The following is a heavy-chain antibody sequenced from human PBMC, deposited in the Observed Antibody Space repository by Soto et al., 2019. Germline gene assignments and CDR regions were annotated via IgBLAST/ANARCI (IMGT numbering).Heavy chain of an antibody. CDR3: LTHAVVGFYHY. Sequence: SETLSLTCAVSGNSISNGHYWSWIRRPPGKGLEWIGSIYHTGTSFYHPSLKSRVTISADTTKNQFYLKLSYVTAADTAVYYCLTHAVVGFYHYCGHRTLAADSS. CDR2: IYHTGTS. D-gene: IGHD5-12*01. V-gene: IGHV4-38-2*01. CDR1: GNSISNGHY. J-gene: IGHJ4*01.